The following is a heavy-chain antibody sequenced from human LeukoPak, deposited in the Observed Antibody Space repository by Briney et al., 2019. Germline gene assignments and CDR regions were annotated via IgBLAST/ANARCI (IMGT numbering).Heavy chain of an antibody. J-gene: IGHJ4*02. CDR1: GYTFTAYY. CDR2: VNPHSGGT. V-gene: IGHV1-2*02. Sequence: ASVKVSCKASGYTFTAYYIHWVRQAPGQGLEFMGWVNPHSGGTSYAAKFRGRVTLTRDTSTTTAYMDLRSLTSDDTAVYYCARDRSSLYNGNYAFWGQGTLVTVSS. D-gene: IGHD5-12*01. CDR3: ARDRSSLYNGNYAF.